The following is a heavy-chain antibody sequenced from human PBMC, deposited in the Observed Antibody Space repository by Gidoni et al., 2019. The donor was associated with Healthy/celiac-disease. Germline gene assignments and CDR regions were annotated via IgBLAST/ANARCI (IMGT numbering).Heavy chain of an antibody. CDR3: ARLTDGFLSY. J-gene: IGHJ4*01. CDR1: GFSLNTHRMG. Sequence: QVTLRESGPVVVEPSGPLTLTCSVSGFSLNTHRMGVSWIRQSPGKALEWLGHTLSNDGESYNTSLKSRLSISTDASKTQAVLTMTGMGPVDTATYYCARLTDGFLSYWGQGILVIVSS. CDR2: TLSNDGE. V-gene: IGHV2-26*01. D-gene: IGHD5-12*01.